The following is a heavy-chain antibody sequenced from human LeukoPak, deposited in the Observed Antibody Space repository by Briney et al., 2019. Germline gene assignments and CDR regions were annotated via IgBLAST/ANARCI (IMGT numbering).Heavy chain of an antibody. CDR3: ATYSGSYYYGMDV. CDR2: ISSSSSYI. J-gene: IGHJ6*02. CDR1: GFTFSSYS. D-gene: IGHD1-26*01. Sequence: GGSLRLSCAASGFTFSSYSMNWVRQAPGKGLEWVSSISSSSSYIYYADSVKGRFTISRDNAKNSLYLQMNSLRAEDTAVYYCATYSGSYYYGMDVWGQGTTVTVSS. V-gene: IGHV3-21*01.